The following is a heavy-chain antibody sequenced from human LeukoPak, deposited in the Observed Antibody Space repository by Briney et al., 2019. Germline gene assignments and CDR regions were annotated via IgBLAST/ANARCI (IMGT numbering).Heavy chain of an antibody. J-gene: IGHJ5*02. Sequence: SETLSLTCTVSGGSISSSSYYWGWIRQPPGKGLEWIGEIYHSGSTNYNPSLKSRVTISVDKSKNQFSLKLSSVTAADTAVYYCARRPGRTPVAGQRNNWFDPWGQGTLVTVSS. CDR3: ARRPGRTPVAGQRNNWFDP. CDR1: GGSISSSSYY. V-gene: IGHV4-39*07. CDR2: IYHSGST. D-gene: IGHD6-19*01.